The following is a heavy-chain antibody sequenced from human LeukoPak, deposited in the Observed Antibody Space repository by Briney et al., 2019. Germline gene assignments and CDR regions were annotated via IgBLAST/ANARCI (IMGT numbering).Heavy chain of an antibody. CDR3: GRQNTNAVDV. Sequence: ASVKVSCKASGYTFTGYYMHWVRQAPGQGLEWMGWINPNSGGTNYAQKFQGRVTMTRDTSISTTYMDLSRLRFDDTAIYYCGRQNTNAVDVWGQGTTVSVSS. CDR1: GYTFTGYY. D-gene: IGHD2/OR15-2a*01. V-gene: IGHV1-2*02. J-gene: IGHJ6*02. CDR2: INPNSGGT.